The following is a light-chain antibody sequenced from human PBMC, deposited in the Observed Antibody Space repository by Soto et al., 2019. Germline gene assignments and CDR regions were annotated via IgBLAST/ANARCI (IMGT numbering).Light chain of an antibody. CDR2: SAS. V-gene: IGKV1-39*01. J-gene: IGKJ1*01. Sequence: DIQMTQSPSSLSASVGDSVTITCRTSQTINKYLNWYQQKPGKAPKLLVYSASSLQSGVPSRFSGSGSETNFTLTISDLQPEDFTSFFCQKSDSTPWTFGQGTKVEIK. CDR1: QTINKY. CDR3: QKSDSTPWT.